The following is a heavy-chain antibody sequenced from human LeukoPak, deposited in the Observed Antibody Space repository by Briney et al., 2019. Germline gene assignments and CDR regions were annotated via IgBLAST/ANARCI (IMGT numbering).Heavy chain of an antibody. J-gene: IGHJ4*02. D-gene: IGHD3-3*01. CDR3: GRVVTTSED. CDR2: ISSSGDDT. CDR1: GFTFSEFG. V-gene: IGHV3-23*01. Sequence: PGGSLRLSCAVSGFTFSEFGMSWVRQAPAKGLEWVSTISSSGDDTNYADSVKGRFTMSRDNSKNTVFLQMNSLRAEDTAIYYCGRVVTTSEDWGQGILVTVST.